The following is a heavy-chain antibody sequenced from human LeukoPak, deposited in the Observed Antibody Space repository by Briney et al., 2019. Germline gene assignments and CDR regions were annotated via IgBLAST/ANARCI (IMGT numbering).Heavy chain of an antibody. V-gene: IGHV5-51*01. CDR2: IYPGDSDT. J-gene: IGHJ3*02. D-gene: IGHD2-15*01. Sequence: GESLKISCKGSGYSFTSYWIGWVRQMPGKGLEWMGIIYPGDSDTRYSPSFQGQVTISADKSISTAYLQWSSLKASDTAMYYCARLLTFDSPQSAFDIWGQGTMVTVSS. CDR1: GYSFTSYW. CDR3: ARLLTFDSPQSAFDI.